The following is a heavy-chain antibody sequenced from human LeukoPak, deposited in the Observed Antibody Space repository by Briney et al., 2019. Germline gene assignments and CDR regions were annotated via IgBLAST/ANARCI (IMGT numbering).Heavy chain of an antibody. J-gene: IGHJ5*02. CDR3: ARDSQYYDSSGYYYDWFDP. V-gene: IGHV1-18*01. CDR1: GYTFSSYG. Sequence: ASVKVSCKASGYTFSSYGISWVRQAPGQGLEWMGWISAYNGNTNYAQKFQGRVTITADESTSTAYMELSSLRSEDTAVYYCARDSQYYDSSGYYYDWFDPWGQGTLVTVSS. CDR2: ISAYNGNT. D-gene: IGHD3-22*01.